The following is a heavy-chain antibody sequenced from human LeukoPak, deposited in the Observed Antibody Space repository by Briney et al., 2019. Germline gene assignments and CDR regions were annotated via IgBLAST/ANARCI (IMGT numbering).Heavy chain of an antibody. CDR3: ARDGGVVPAAIAYNWFDP. J-gene: IGHJ5*02. CDR1: GFTFSDYY. Sequence: GGSLRLSCAASGFTFSDYYMSWIRQAPGKGLEWVSSISSSSSYIYYADSVKGRFTISRDNAKNSLYLQMNSLRAEDTAVYYCARDGGVVPAAIAYNWFDPWGQGTLVTVSS. CDR2: ISSSSSYI. V-gene: IGHV3-11*06. D-gene: IGHD2-2*01.